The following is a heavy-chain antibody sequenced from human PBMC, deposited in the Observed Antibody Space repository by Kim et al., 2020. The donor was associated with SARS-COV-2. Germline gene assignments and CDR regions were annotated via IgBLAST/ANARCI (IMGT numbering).Heavy chain of an antibody. CDR1: GYTFTDYG. CDR3: ARDLIGDPYWYFDL. Sequence: ASVKVSCKASGYTFTDYGLNWVRQAPGQGLEWMGWINTNTGNPTYAQGFTGRFVFSLDTSVSTAYLQISSLTTEDTAVYYCARDLIGDPYWYFDLWGRGTLVTGSS. CDR2: INTNTGNP. V-gene: IGHV7-4-1*02. J-gene: IGHJ2*01. D-gene: IGHD7-27*01.